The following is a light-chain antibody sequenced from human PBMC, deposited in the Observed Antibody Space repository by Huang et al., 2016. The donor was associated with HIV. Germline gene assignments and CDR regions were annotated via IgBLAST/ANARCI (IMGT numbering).Light chain of an antibody. CDR3: QQYESWPPLT. CDR1: QRVMDK. Sequence: EIVMTQSPDTLSVSPGERATLSCRASQRVMDKLDWYQQKPGQPPRLLLKATSTRAAGVPARFSGSGSGTEFTLTISSLQSEDCGVYYCQQYESWPPLTFGGGTKVEIK. V-gene: IGKV3-15*01. J-gene: IGKJ4*01. CDR2: ATS.